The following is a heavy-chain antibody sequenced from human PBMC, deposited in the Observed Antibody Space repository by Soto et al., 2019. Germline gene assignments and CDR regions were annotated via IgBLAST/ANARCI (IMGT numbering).Heavy chain of an antibody. CDR1: GGTFSSYA. CDR2: IIPIFGTA. J-gene: IGHJ5*02. CDR3: ARGSGYCSGGSCYRNWFDP. Sequence: GASVKVSCKASGGTFSSYAISWVRQAPGQGLERMGGIIPIFGTANYAQKFQGRVTITADESTSTAYMELSSLRSEDTAVYYCARGSGYCSGGSCYRNWFDPWGQGTLVTVSS. D-gene: IGHD2-15*01. V-gene: IGHV1-69*13.